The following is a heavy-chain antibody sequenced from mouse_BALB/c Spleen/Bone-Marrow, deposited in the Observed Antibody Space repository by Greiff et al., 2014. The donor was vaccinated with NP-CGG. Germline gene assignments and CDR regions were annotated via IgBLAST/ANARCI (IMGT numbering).Heavy chain of an antibody. D-gene: IGHD1-1*01. Sequence: VQLQQSGAELVRPGSSVKISCKASGYAFSSYWMIWVKQRPGQGLEWIGQIYPGDGDTNYNGKFKGKATLTVDNSTSTAYMQLSSLTSEDSAVYFCARSGYGSNYDYWGQGTTLTVSS. CDR3: ARSGYGSNYDY. V-gene: IGHV1-80*01. CDR2: IYPGDGDT. CDR1: GYAFSSYW. J-gene: IGHJ2*01.